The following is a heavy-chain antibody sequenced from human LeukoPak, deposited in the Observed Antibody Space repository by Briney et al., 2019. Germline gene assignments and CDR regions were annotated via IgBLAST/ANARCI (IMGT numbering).Heavy chain of an antibody. D-gene: IGHD4-17*01. Sequence: SETLSLTCTVSGYSISSGYYWGWIRQPPGKGLEWIGSIYYSGSTSYNPSLKSRVTISVDTSKNQFSLKLSSVTAADTAIYYCAGEMDYGDYVGGPYFFDFWGQGTLVTVSS. J-gene: IGHJ4*02. CDR1: GYSISSGYY. CDR2: IYYSGST. CDR3: AGEMDYGDYVGGPYFFDF. V-gene: IGHV4-38-2*02.